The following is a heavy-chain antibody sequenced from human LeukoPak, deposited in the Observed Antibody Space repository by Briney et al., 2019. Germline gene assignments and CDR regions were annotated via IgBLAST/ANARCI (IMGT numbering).Heavy chain of an antibody. CDR1: GFTFDDYA. V-gene: IGHV3-9*01. D-gene: IGHD4-17*01. Sequence: PGRSLRLSCAASGFTFDDYAMHWVRQAPGKGLEWVSGISWNSGSIGYADSVKGRFTISRDNAKNSLYLQMNSLRAEDTAVYYCARDPGYDYGDYEGDYWGQGTLVTVSS. CDR3: ARDPGYDYGDYEGDY. J-gene: IGHJ4*02. CDR2: ISWNSGSI.